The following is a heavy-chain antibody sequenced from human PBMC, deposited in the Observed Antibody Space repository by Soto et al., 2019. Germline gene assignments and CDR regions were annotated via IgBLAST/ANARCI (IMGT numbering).Heavy chain of an antibody. CDR2: ISYDGSNK. Sequence: GGSLRLSCAASGFTFSSYGMHWVRQAPGKGLEWVAVISYDGSNKYYADSVKGRFTISRDNSKNTLYLQMNSLRAEDTAVYYCAKEYSSSWYPWFDPWGQGTLVT. D-gene: IGHD6-13*01. J-gene: IGHJ5*02. CDR1: GFTFSSYG. V-gene: IGHV3-30*18. CDR3: AKEYSSSWYPWFDP.